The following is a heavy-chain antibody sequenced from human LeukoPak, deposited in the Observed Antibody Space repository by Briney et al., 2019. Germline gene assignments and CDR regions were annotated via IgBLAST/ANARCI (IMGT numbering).Heavy chain of an antibody. Sequence: GESLKISCTGSGYTFTNYWIGWVRQVPGKGLEWMGIIYPDDSDIRYSPSFQGQVTISADKSITTAYLQWSSLKASDTAMYYCARYYYDRAVGPFDYWGQGSLVTVSS. CDR3: ARYYYDRAVGPFDY. CDR1: GYTFTNYW. J-gene: IGHJ4*02. D-gene: IGHD3-22*01. V-gene: IGHV5-51*01. CDR2: IYPDDSDI.